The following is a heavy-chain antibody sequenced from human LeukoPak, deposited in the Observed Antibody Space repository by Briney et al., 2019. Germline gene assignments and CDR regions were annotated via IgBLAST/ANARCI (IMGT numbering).Heavy chain of an antibody. CDR2: IIPIFGTA. CDR3: ARGGRFPATVTLDY. Sequence: SVKVSCKASGGTFSSYAISWVRQAPGQGLEWMGGIIPIFGTANYAQKLQGRVTMTTDTSTSTAYMELRSLRSDDTAVYYCARGGRFPATVTLDYWGQGTLVTVSS. V-gene: IGHV1-69*05. J-gene: IGHJ4*02. D-gene: IGHD4-17*01. CDR1: GGTFSSYA.